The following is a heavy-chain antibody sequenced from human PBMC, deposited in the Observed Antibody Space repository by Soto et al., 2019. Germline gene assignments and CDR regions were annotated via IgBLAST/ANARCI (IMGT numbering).Heavy chain of an antibody. CDR1: GFTFSSFA. J-gene: IGHJ4*02. Sequence: EVQLLESGGGLVQPGESLRLSCAASGFTFSSFAMSWVRQAPGKGLEWVSSISGNGGGRYYADSVKGRFTISRDNSKNTLYLQMNSLRAEDTAVYYCANPPVVDVDIWSDSWGQGTLVTVSS. CDR2: ISGNGGGR. D-gene: IGHD2-15*01. V-gene: IGHV3-23*01. CDR3: ANPPVVDVDIWSDS.